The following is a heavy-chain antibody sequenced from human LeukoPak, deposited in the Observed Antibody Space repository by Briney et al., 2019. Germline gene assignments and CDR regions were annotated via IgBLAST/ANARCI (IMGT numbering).Heavy chain of an antibody. CDR2: ISSNGGST. J-gene: IGHJ4*02. CDR3: ARDLVNDY. D-gene: IGHD3-9*01. V-gene: IGHV3-64*01. CDR1: GFTFSSYA. Sequence: GGSLRLSCAASGFTFSSYAMHWVRQAPGKGLEYVSAISSNGGSTYYANSVKGRFTISRDNSKNTLYLQTGSLRAEDMAVYYCARDLVNDYWGQGTLVTVSS.